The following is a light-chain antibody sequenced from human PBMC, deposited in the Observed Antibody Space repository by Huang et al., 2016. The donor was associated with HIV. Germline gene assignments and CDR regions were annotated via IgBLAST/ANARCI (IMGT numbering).Light chain of an antibody. CDR2: DAS. Sequence: DIQMTQSPSSLSASVGDRVTITCRASQGIIKYLSWHQQRPGQAPRLLIYDASSLQRGVPSRFRGSGSGTEFTLTITSLQPDDFATYYCQQGDDIPYTFGQGTRLEI. CDR1: QGIIKY. J-gene: IGKJ2*01. V-gene: IGKV1-39*01. CDR3: QQGDDIPYT.